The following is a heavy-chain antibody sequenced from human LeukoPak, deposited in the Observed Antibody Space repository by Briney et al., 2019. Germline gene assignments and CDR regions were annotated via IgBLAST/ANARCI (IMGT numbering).Heavy chain of an antibody. CDR1: GLIVISNY. CDR3: ACSGPYSNGGVMTDY. Sequence: GGSLRLSCAASGLIVISNYMSWVRQSPGKGLEWVSITYRDGNTNYAHSVKGRFTISRDTSKNTLSLQMNSLRAEDTAVYYCACSGPYSNGGVMTDYWGQGTLVTVSS. V-gene: IGHV3-66*01. CDR2: TYRDGNT. D-gene: IGHD6-19*01. J-gene: IGHJ4*02.